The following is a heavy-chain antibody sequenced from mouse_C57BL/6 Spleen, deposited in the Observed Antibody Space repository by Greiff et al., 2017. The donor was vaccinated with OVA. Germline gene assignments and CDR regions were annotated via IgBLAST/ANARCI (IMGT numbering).Heavy chain of an antibody. V-gene: IGHV5-6*01. J-gene: IGHJ2*01. Sequence: EVQLQESGGDLVKPGGSLKLSCAASGFTFSSYGMSWVRQTPDKRLEWVATISSGGSYTYYPDSVKGRFTISRDNAKNTLYLQMSSLKSEDTAMYYCARTTVVECYFDYWGQGTTLTVSS. D-gene: IGHD1-1*01. CDR2: ISSGGSYT. CDR1: GFTFSSYG. CDR3: ARTTVVECYFDY.